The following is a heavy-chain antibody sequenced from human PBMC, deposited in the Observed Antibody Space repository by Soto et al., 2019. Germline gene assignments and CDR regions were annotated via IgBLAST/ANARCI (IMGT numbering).Heavy chain of an antibody. Sequence: SVKVSCKASGGTFSSYAISWVRQAPGQGLEWMGGIIPIFGTANYAQKFQGRVTITADKSTSTAYMELSSLRSEDTAVYYCARANSSGWYGDRRPYDYWGQGTLVTVSS. V-gene: IGHV1-69*06. CDR2: IIPIFGTA. CDR3: ARANSSGWYGDRRPYDY. J-gene: IGHJ4*02. CDR1: GGTFSSYA. D-gene: IGHD6-19*01.